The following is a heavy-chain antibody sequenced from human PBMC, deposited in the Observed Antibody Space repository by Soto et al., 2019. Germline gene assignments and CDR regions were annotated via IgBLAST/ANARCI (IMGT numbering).Heavy chain of an antibody. V-gene: IGHV4-31*03. CDR2: IYYSGST. D-gene: IGHD3-10*01. CDR3: ARVVLYGSGSYYNGWFDP. CDR1: GGSISSGGYY. J-gene: IGHJ5*02. Sequence: QVQLQESGPGLVKPSQTLSLTCTVSGGSISSGGYYWSWIRQHPGKGLEWIGYIYYSGSTYYNPALKTRVTISVDTSKNQYALKLSSVTAADTAVYYCARVVLYGSGSYYNGWFDPLGQGTLGTVSS.